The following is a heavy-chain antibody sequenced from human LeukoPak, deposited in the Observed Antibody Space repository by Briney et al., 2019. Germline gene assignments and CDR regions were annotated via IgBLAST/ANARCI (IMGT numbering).Heavy chain of an antibody. CDR1: GDSVSSSSAA. J-gene: IGHJ5*02. CDR2: TYYRTRWYN. D-gene: IGHD6-13*01. V-gene: IGHV6-1*01. CDR3: ARDFPSTSWYAMNWFDP. Sequence: SQTLSLTCAISGDSVSSSSAAWNWIRQSPSRGLEWLGRTYYRTRWYNDYAVSMKSRITINPDTSKNQFSLQLNSLTPEDTAVYYCARDFPSTSWYAMNWFDPWGQGTLVTVSS.